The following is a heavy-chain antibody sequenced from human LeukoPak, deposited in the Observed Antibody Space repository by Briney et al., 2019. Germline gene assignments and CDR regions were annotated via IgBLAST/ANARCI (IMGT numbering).Heavy chain of an antibody. Sequence: PSGTLSLTCAVSGGSISSSNWWSWVRQPPGKGLEWIGEIYHSGSTNYNPSLKSRVTISVDKSKNQFSLKLSSVTAADTAVYYCARYCSGGSCFSDAFDIWGQGTMVTVSS. CDR3: ARYCSGGSCFSDAFDI. J-gene: IGHJ3*02. CDR2: IYHSGST. V-gene: IGHV4-4*02. CDR1: GGSISSSNW. D-gene: IGHD2-15*01.